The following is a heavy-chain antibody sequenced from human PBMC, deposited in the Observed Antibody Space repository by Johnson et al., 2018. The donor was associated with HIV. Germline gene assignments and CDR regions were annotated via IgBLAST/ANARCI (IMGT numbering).Heavy chain of an antibody. Sequence: LLVESGGVVVQPGGSLRLSCAVSGFTFDDYAMHWVRQPPGKGLEWVSLISWDGNSTYYADSVKGRFTISRDNSENSLYLQMNSLRAEDTALYYCAKDMGYTSFGYGFDIWGQGTMVTVSS. D-gene: IGHD6-13*01. V-gene: IGHV3-43D*03. CDR2: ISWDGNST. CDR1: GFTFDDYA. J-gene: IGHJ3*02. CDR3: AKDMGYTSFGYGFDI.